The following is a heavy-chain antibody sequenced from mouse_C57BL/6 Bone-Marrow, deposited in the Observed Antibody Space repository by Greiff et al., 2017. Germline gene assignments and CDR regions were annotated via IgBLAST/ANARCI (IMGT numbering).Heavy chain of an antibody. CDR1: GFTFSSYG. D-gene: IGHD4-1*02. CDR2: ISSGGSYT. J-gene: IGHJ4*01. CDR3: ARQSNWNYYAMAY. V-gene: IGHV5-6*01. Sequence: EVQGVESGGDLVKPGGSLKLSCAASGFTFSSYGMSWVRQTPDKRLEWVATISSGGSYTYYPDSVKGRFTISRDNAKNTLYLQMSSLKSEDTAMYYCARQSNWNYYAMAYWGQGTSVTVSS.